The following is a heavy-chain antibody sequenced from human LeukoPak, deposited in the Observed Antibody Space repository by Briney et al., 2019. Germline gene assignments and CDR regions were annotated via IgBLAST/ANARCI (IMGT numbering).Heavy chain of an antibody. CDR2: ISNTASPI. J-gene: IGHJ4*02. Sequence: GGSLRLSCVVSGFTFRNEEMNWVRQAPGKGLECIAYISNTASPIHYRDSVKGRFTISRDNAQSSLFLQMNSLRPDDTAIYYCARGGNYAPFDYWGQGALVAVSS. V-gene: IGHV3-48*03. CDR3: ARGGNYAPFDY. D-gene: IGHD1-26*01. CDR1: GFTFRNEE.